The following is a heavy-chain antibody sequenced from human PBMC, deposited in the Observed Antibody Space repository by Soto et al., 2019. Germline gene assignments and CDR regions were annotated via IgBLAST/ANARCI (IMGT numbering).Heavy chain of an antibody. D-gene: IGHD6-19*01. Sequence: QITLKESGPPLVKPTQTLTLTCTFSGFSLSTTGVGVGWIRQPPGKALEWLALIFWDDDKRYSPSLMGRLTITKDTSKDQVVLTMTDMDPVDTATYFCTHRPASGYLDYWGQGTLVTVSS. CDR1: GFSLSTTGVG. V-gene: IGHV2-5*02. CDR2: IFWDDDK. J-gene: IGHJ4*02. CDR3: THRPASGYLDY.